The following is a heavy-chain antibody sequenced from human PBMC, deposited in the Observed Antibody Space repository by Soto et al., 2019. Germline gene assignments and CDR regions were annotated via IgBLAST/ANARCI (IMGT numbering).Heavy chain of an antibody. D-gene: IGHD2-15*01. Sequence: QVQLVESGGGVVQPGRSLRISCAASGFTFNTYGMHWVRQAPGKGLEWVALIWDDGSNKYYADSVKGRFIVSRDNSKNTLYVQMNSLRDEDTAVYYCARDEAYRGGGSFNIWGLGTMVTVSS. CDR1: GFTFNTYG. CDR2: IWDDGSNK. J-gene: IGHJ3*02. CDR3: ARDEAYRGGGSFNI. V-gene: IGHV3-33*01.